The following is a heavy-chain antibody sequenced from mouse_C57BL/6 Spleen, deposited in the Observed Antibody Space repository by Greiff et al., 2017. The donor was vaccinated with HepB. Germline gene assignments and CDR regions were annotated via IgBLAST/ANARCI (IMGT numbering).Heavy chain of an antibody. CDR2: IDPSDSYT. CDR1: GYTFTSYW. D-gene: IGHD2-4*01. Sequence: QVQLQQPGAELVMPGASVKLSCKASGYTFTSYWMHWVKQRPGQGLEWIGEIDPSDSYTNYNQKFKGKSTLTVDKSSSTAYMQLSSLTSEDSAVYYCARWGNYYEDYWGQGTTLTVSS. J-gene: IGHJ2*01. CDR3: ARWGNYYEDY. V-gene: IGHV1-69*01.